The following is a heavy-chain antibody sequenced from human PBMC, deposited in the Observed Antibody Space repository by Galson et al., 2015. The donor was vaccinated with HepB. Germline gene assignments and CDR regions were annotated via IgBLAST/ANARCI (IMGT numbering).Heavy chain of an antibody. CDR3: AKDIGSGSQIGYYYYHGMDV. CDR1: GFNLGSYS. D-gene: IGHD1-26*01. J-gene: IGHJ6*02. V-gene: IGHV3-21*04. Sequence: SLRLSCAASGFNLGSYSMHWLRQAPGKGLECVSSISPNSYYIKYADSVKGRFTISRDNAKNSLYLQMNSLSAEDTALYYCAKDIGSGSQIGYYYYHGMDVWGQGTTVTVSS. CDR2: ISPNSYYI.